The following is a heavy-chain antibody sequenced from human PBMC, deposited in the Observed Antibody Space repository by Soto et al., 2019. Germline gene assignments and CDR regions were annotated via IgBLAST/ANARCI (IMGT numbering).Heavy chain of an antibody. CDR3: ARVPASLDP. CDR1: GGTFSSYA. J-gene: IGHJ5*02. Sequence: ASVKVSCKASGGTFSSYAISWVRQAPGQGLEWMGGISANIGKTNYAQKLQGRVTMTADTSTSTAYMELSSLTSDDTAVYYCARVPASLDPWGQGTLVTVSS. V-gene: IGHV1-69*10. CDR2: ISANIGKT.